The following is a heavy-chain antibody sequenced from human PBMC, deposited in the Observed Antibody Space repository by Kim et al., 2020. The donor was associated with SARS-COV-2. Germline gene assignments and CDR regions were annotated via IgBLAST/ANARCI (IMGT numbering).Heavy chain of an antibody. J-gene: IGHJ4*02. V-gene: IGHV3-15*04. Sequence: GGSLRLSCATSGFTFSHAWLSWVRQAPGKGLEWVGRIASKADGGTADHAASVKGRLAISRDDSADTLFLHMNNLRVEDTVVYYCTTDLWLGGLLWGYWGQGVLVTVSS. CDR1: GFTFSHAW. CDR2: IASKADGGTA. D-gene: IGHD3-10*01. CDR3: TTDLWLGGLLWGY.